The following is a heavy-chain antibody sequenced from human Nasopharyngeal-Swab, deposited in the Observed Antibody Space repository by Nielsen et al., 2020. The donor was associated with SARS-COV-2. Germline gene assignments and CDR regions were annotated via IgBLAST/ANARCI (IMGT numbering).Heavy chain of an antibody. V-gene: IGHV7-4-1*02. D-gene: IGHD3-3*01. CDR2: INTNTGNP. Sequence: WVRQAPGQGLEWMGWINTNTGNPTYAQGFTGRFVFSLDTSVSTAYLQISSLKAEDTAVYYCARGGAEYYDFWSGYYVFDYWGQGTLVTVSS. CDR3: ARGGAEYYDFWSGYYVFDY. J-gene: IGHJ4*02.